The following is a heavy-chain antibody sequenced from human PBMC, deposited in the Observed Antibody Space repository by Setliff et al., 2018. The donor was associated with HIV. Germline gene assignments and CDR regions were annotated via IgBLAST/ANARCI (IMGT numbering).Heavy chain of an antibody. D-gene: IGHD1-26*01. CDR3: ARVQWDLLYVPDAFDI. CDR1: GGSITGYY. Sequence: PSETLSLTCTVSGGSITGYYWSWVRQPPGKGLEWIGYIFYSGTTNYSPSLNSRATISVDTSKNSFSLRLSSVTAADTAVYYCARVQWDLLYVPDAFDIWGQGIMVTVSS. V-gene: IGHV4-59*01. J-gene: IGHJ3*02. CDR2: IFYSGTT.